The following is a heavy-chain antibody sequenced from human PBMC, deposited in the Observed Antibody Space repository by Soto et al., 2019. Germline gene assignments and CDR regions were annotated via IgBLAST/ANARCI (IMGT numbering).Heavy chain of an antibody. D-gene: IGHD3-9*01. V-gene: IGHV1-18*01. CDR2: ISAYNGNT. CDR3: ARVHPAYYDILTGPNWFDP. CDR1: GYTFTSYG. Sequence: ASVKVSCKASGYTFTSYGISWVRQAPGQGLEWMGWISAYNGNTNYAQKLQGRVTMTTDTSTSTAYMEPRSLRSDDTAVYYCARVHPAYYDILTGPNWFDPWGQGTLVTVSS. J-gene: IGHJ5*02.